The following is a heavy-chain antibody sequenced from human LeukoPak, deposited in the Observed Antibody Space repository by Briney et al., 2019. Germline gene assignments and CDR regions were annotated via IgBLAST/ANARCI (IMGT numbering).Heavy chain of an antibody. CDR3: ARDIGDSSGYYLGYFDY. V-gene: IGHV4-59*01. D-gene: IGHD3-22*01. CDR1: GGSISSYY. J-gene: IGHJ4*02. CDR2: IYYSGST. Sequence: SETLSLTCTVSGGSISSYYWSWIRQPPGKGLEWIGYIYYSGSTNYNPSLKSRVTISVDTSKNQFSLKLSSVTAADTAVYYCARDIGDSSGYYLGYFDYWGQGTLVTVSS.